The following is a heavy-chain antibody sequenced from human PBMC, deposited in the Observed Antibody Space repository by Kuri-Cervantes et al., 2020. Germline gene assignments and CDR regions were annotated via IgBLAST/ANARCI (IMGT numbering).Heavy chain of an antibody. Sequence: LSLTCAASGFTFSSYSMHWVRQAPGKGLEWVAVISYEGSNKYYADSVKGRFTISRDNSKNTLYQQMNSLRAEDTAVYYCARDTIFGIDYWGQGTLVTVSS. CDR3: ARDTIFGIDY. J-gene: IGHJ4*02. V-gene: IGHV3-30*01. CDR2: ISYEGSNK. CDR1: GFTFSSYS. D-gene: IGHD3-3*01.